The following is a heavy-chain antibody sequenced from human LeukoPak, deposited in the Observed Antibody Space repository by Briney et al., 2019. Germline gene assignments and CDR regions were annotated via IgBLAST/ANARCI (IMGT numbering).Heavy chain of an antibody. Sequence: QSGGSLRLSCAASGFTFSSYGMHWVRRAPGKGLEWVTYIRYDGTNKYYADSVKGRFTISRDNSKNTLYLQMNSLRPEDTAVYYCARGGKIPLAGTRSPQYFQHWGQGTLVTVSS. CDR3: ARGGKIPLAGTRSPQYFQH. D-gene: IGHD6-19*01. CDR2: IRYDGTNK. J-gene: IGHJ1*01. CDR1: GFTFSSYG. V-gene: IGHV3-30*02.